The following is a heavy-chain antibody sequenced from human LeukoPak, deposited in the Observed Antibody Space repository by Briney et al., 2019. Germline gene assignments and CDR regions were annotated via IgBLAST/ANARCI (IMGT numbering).Heavy chain of an antibody. V-gene: IGHV1-18*01. J-gene: IGHJ4*02. Sequence: ASVKVSCKTSGYTFDSYGISWVRQAPGQGLEWMAWITAYSGHIDYAQNLQGRLTVTTDTSTSTAHMELRSLRSDDTAVYYCARGSRTTAPDFWGQGTLVTVSS. CDR1: GYTFDSYG. CDR3: ARGSRTTAPDF. CDR2: ITAYSGHI. D-gene: IGHD2/OR15-2a*01.